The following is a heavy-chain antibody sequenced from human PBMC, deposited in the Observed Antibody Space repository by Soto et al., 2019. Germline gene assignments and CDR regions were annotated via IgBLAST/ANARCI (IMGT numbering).Heavy chain of an antibody. D-gene: IGHD3-10*01. V-gene: IGHV1-69*06. CDR1: GGTFSSYP. CDR2: TNGNLGTV. J-gene: IGHJ4*02. CDR3: ARRDSHGFFRYFDN. Sequence: QVQLVQSGAEEKRPGSSVKVSCKASGGTFSSYPISWVRQAPGQGLEWMGGTNGNLGTVNYAQKFRGRLTITTDISTTTAYMELSSLTSEDTAVYYCARRDSHGFFRYFDNWGQGTLVTVSS.